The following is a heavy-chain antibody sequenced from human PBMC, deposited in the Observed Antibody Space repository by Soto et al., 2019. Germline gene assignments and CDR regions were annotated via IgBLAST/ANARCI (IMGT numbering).Heavy chain of an antibody. J-gene: IGHJ6*02. Sequence: QVQLVESGGGMVQPGRSLRLSCAASGFTFSSYGIHWVRQAPGKGLEWVALISYDGTDKYYADSVKGRFTISRDNSKNTLYLQMSSLGPEDTAVYYCVKERYAQLWLEDYGMDVWGQGTTVTV. D-gene: IGHD5-18*01. CDR1: GFTFSSYG. CDR3: VKERYAQLWLEDYGMDV. V-gene: IGHV3-30*18. CDR2: ISYDGTDK.